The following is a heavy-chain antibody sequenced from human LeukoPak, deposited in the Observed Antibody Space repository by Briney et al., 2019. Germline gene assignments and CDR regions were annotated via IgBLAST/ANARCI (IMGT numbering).Heavy chain of an antibody. V-gene: IGHV1-8*03. CDR1: GYTFTSYD. CDR2: MNPNSGNT. Sequence: GASVKVSCKASGYTFTSYDINSVRQAAGQGVEWMGWMNPNSGNTGYAQKFQGRVTITRNTSISTAYMELSSLRSEDTAVYYCARGPSDYVWGSYQDYWGQGTLVTVSS. CDR3: ARGPSDYVWGSYQDY. D-gene: IGHD3-16*02. J-gene: IGHJ4*02.